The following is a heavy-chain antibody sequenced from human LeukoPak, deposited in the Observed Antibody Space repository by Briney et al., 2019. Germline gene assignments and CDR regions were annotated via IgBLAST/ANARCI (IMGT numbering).Heavy chain of an antibody. D-gene: IGHD6-13*01. CDR2: IYYSGST. CDR1: GGSISSYY. V-gene: IGHV4-59*01. CDR3: ARAYSSSWYGFDY. Sequence: SETLSLSCTVSGGSISSYYWSWIRQPPGKGLEWIGYIYYSGSTNYNPSLKSRVTISVDTSKNQFSLKLSSVTAADTAVYYCARAYSSSWYGFDYWGQGTLVTVSS. J-gene: IGHJ4*02.